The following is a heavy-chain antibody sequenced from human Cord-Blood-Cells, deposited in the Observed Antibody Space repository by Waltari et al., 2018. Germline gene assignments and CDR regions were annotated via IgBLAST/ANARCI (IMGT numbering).Heavy chain of an antibody. CDR2: MNPNSGNT. D-gene: IGHD2-21*01. Sequence: QVQLVQSGAEVKKPGASVKVSCKASGYTLTSYDNHWVRQATGQGLEWMGWMNPNSGNTGYAQKFQGRVTMTRNTSISTAYMELSSLRSEDTAVYYCVRTYCGGDCPRDYWGQGTLVTVSS. V-gene: IGHV1-8*01. CDR1: GYTLTSYD. CDR3: VRTYCGGDCPRDY. J-gene: IGHJ4*02.